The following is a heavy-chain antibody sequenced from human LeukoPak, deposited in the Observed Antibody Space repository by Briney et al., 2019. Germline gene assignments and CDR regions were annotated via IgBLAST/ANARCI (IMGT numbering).Heavy chain of an antibody. CDR2: INHSGST. V-gene: IGHV4-34*01. D-gene: IGHD5-12*01. CDR1: GGSFSGYY. J-gene: IGHJ4*02. Sequence: SETLSLTCAVYGGSFSGYYWSWIRQPPGKGLEWMGEINHSGSTNHNPSLKSRVTISVDTSKNQFSLKLSSVTAADTAVYYCAREGRGYSGYARYWGQGTLVTVSS. CDR3: AREGRGYSGYARY.